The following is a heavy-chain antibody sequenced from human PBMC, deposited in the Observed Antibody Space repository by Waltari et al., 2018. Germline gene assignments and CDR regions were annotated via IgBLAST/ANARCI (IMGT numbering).Heavy chain of an antibody. V-gene: IGHV3-23*04. Sequence: EVQLVESGGGLVQPGGSLGLSCTTSGFTFSSCAMSWVRQAPGKGLGWVSTINPGGSIVYADSVKGRFTISRDNSKNTLYVQMNSLRAEDTAIYYCAKRPAGSLNHYMDVWGKGTTVTVSS. CDR2: INPGGSI. D-gene: IGHD6-19*01. J-gene: IGHJ6*03. CDR3: AKRPAGSLNHYMDV. CDR1: GFTFSSCA.